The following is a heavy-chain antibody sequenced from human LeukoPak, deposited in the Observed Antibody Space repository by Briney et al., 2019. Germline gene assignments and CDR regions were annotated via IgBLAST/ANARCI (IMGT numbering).Heavy chain of an antibody. V-gene: IGHV3-23*01. Sequence: GGSLRLSCAASGFTFSSYAMSWVRQAPGKGLEWVSAISGSGGSTYYADSVKGRFTISRDNSKNTLYLQMNSLRAEDTAVYYCAKGGGYSGYDYYYYYGMDVWGQGTTVTVSS. D-gene: IGHD5-12*01. CDR1: GFTFSSYA. CDR2: ISGSGGST. CDR3: AKGGGYSGYDYYYYYGMDV. J-gene: IGHJ6*02.